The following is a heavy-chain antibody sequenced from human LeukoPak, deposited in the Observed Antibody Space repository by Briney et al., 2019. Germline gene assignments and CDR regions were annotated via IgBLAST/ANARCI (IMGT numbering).Heavy chain of an antibody. CDR3: AKVLTGYCGSTSCPFDS. CDR1: GFTFSSYG. CDR2: IRYHGSNI. V-gene: IGHV3-30*02. D-gene: IGHD2-2*01. J-gene: IGHJ4*02. Sequence: GGSLRLSCAASGFTFSSYGMHWVRQAPGKGLEWVAYIRYHGSNINYADSVKGRFTISRDNSKDTLLLQMSSLRAEDTAVYYCAKVLTGYCGSTSCPFDSWGQGTLVTVSS.